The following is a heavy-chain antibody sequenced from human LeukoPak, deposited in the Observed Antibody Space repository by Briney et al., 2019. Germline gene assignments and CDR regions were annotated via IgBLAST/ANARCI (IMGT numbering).Heavy chain of an antibody. CDR1: GYTFTGYY. CDR3: ARAPSWGGVPAALYYYYYGMDV. J-gene: IGHJ6*04. D-gene: IGHD2-2*01. Sequence: ASVKVSCKASGYTFTGYYMHWVRQAPGQGLEWMGWINPNSGGTNYAQKLQGWVTMTRDTSISTAYMELSRLRSDDTAVYYCARAPSWGGVPAALYYYYYGMDVWGKGTTVTVSS. CDR2: INPNSGGT. V-gene: IGHV1-2*04.